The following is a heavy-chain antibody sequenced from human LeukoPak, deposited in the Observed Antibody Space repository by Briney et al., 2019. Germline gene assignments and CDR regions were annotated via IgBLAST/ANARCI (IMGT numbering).Heavy chain of an antibody. CDR3: TKVLYYVPFTWYFDV. J-gene: IGHJ2*01. CDR2: ISCDSGTK. CDR1: GFTIHDYH. D-gene: IGHD3-10*02. V-gene: IGHV3-9*01. Sequence: SLTLSCVASGFTIHDYHMHWVRQPPGKGLEWVSAISCDSGTKHYAASVKGRFTAARDNAQNSQYLLLSRLRAEDTAVYYWTKVLYYVPFTWYFDVWGRGNLVSVSS.